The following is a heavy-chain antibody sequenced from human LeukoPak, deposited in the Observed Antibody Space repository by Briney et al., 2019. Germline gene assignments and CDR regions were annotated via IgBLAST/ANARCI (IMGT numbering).Heavy chain of an antibody. V-gene: IGHV3-48*03. CDR1: GFTFRSCE. D-gene: IGHD1-26*01. CDR2: ISSSGSII. J-gene: IGHJ4*02. Sequence: GGSLRLSCAASGFTFRSCELSWVRQAPAKGLECVSYISSSGSIIYYADSVKGRFTISRDSAKNSLYLQMNSLRAEDAAVYYCATLAALVGVTNSDYWGQGTLVTVSS. CDR3: ATLAALVGVTNSDY.